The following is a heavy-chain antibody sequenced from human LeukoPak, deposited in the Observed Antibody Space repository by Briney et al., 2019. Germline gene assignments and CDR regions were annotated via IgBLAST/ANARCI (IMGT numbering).Heavy chain of an antibody. D-gene: IGHD1/OR15-1a*01. CDR3: ARDNNSATDY. J-gene: IGHJ4*02. V-gene: IGHV1-2*02. CDR2: INPQSGGT. Sequence: ASVKVSCKASGYSFAAYYLRWVRQAPGQGLEWMGWINPQSGGTSSAQKFQGRVTMARDTSITTGYMELNGLTPDDTAVYYCARDNNSATDYWGQGTLVTVSS. CDR1: GYSFAAYY.